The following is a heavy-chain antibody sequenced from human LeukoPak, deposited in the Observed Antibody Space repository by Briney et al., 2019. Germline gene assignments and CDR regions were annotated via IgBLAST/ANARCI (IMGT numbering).Heavy chain of an antibody. Sequence: SETLSLTCAVYGGSFSDYYWSWIRQPPGKGLEWIGEINHSGSSNYNPSLKSRVTISVDTSKNQFSLKLSSVTAADTAVFYCARLSRRYCTTTTCYAGGYMQGSFDYWGQGTLVTVSS. CDR3: ARLSRRYCTTTTCYAGGYMQGSFDY. D-gene: IGHD2-2*01. CDR1: GGSFSDYY. J-gene: IGHJ4*02. V-gene: IGHV4-34*01. CDR2: INHSGSS.